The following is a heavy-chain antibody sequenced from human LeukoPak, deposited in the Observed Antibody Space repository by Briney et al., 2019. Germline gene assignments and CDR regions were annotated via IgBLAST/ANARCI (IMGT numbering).Heavy chain of an antibody. Sequence: ASVKVSCKASGYTFIGYWIHWVRQAPGQGLEWVGWINPDSGVTKYAQKFQGRVTMTRDTSISTAYMEVTRLTSDDTAVYYCAREEAEQGSYDRFGFDSWGQGTLVTVSS. J-gene: IGHJ4*02. V-gene: IGHV1-2*02. CDR2: INPDSGVT. CDR1: GYTFIGYW. CDR3: AREEAEQGSYDRFGFDS. D-gene: IGHD3-10*01.